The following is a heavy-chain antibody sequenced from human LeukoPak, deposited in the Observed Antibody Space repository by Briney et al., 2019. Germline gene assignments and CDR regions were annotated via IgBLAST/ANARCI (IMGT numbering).Heavy chain of an antibody. J-gene: IGHJ4*02. V-gene: IGHV4-34*01. CDR2: INHSGST. CDR3: ARGQVVREY. D-gene: IGHD2-15*01. Sequence: SETLSLTCAVFGGSFSDYYWSWIRQPPGQGLEWIGEINHSGSTNYNPSLKSRVTMSVDTSKNQFSLKLSSVTAADTAVYYCARGQVVREYWGQGTLVTVSS. CDR1: GGSFSDYY.